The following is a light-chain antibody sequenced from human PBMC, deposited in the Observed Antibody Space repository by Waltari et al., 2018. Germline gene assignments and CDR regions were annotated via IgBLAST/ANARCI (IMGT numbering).Light chain of an antibody. V-gene: IGKV3-20*01. CDR2: GAS. J-gene: IGKJ1*01. CDR3: QHYLRLPVT. CDR1: QSVSRA. Sequence: EIVLTQSPGTLSLSLGARATVSCRTSQSVSRALAWYQQKPGQAPRLLIYGASTRATGIPDRCSGSGSGTDFSLTISRLEPDDFAVYDCQHYLRLPVTFGQGTTVEI.